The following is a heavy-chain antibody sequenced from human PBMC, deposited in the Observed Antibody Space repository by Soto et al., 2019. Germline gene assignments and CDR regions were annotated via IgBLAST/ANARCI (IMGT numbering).Heavy chain of an antibody. CDR3: ARLQGSGYFFPFDS. CDR2: IYYSGST. J-gene: IGHJ4*02. V-gene: IGHV4-39*01. D-gene: IGHD3-9*01. CDR1: GGSISSSSHY. Sequence: SETLSLTCTVSGGSISSSSHYWGWIRQPPGKGLEWVGSIYYSGSTYYNPSLQSRVTISVDTSKNQFSLKLSSVTAADTAVYYCARLQGSGYFFPFDSWGQGTLVTVS.